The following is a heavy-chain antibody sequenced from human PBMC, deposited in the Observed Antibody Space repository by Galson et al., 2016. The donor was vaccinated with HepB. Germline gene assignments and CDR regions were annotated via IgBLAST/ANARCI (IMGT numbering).Heavy chain of an antibody. Sequence: SLRLSCAASGFTFSNYAMTWVRQAPGKGLEWVSNIGGSDGSTYYADSVKGRFTISRDNSKNTVHLQMNSLRPEDTAVYYCAKVCGGDCPEGDHWGQGTLVAVSS. V-gene: IGHV3-23*01. CDR2: IGGSDGST. CDR1: GFTFSNYA. D-gene: IGHD2-21*02. J-gene: IGHJ5*02. CDR3: AKVCGGDCPEGDH.